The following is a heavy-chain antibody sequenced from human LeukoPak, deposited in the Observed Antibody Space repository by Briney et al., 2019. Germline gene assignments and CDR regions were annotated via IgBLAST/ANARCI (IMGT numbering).Heavy chain of an antibody. CDR1: GGTFSSYA. J-gene: IGHJ6*02. CDR2: IIPIFGTA. Sequence: GASVTVSCKASGGTFSSYAISWVRQAPGQGLEWMGGIIPIFGTANYAQKFQGRVTITADESTSTAYMELSSLRSEDTAVYYCARVNYDFWSGYSPTYGMDVWGQGTTVTVSS. CDR3: ARVNYDFWSGYSPTYGMDV. D-gene: IGHD3-3*01. V-gene: IGHV1-69*13.